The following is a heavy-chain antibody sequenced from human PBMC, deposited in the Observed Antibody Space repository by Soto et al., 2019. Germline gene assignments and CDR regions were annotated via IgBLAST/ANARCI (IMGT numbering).Heavy chain of an antibody. D-gene: IGHD5-12*01. CDR1: GYTFTSYG. CDR3: ARGGYSGNDPRYYYYYCMDV. Sequence: ASVKVSCKASGYTFTSYGISWVRQAPGQGLEWMGGIIPVFRTTNYEQKLQGRVTMTTDTSTSTVYMELRSLRSDDTAVYYCARGGYSGNDPRYYYYYCMDVWGQGTTVTVSS. CDR2: IIPVFRTT. V-gene: IGHV1-18*01. J-gene: IGHJ6*02.